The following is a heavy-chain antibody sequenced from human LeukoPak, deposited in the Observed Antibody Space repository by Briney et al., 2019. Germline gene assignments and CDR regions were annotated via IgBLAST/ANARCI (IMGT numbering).Heavy chain of an antibody. D-gene: IGHD1-1*01. CDR2: IYYSGST. Sequence: PSETLSLTCTVSGDSVNSGSYYWSWIRQPPGKGLEWIGYIYYSGSTNHNPSLKSRVTISMDTSKNQFSLKLSSVTAADTAVYYCARDPRPTTRDRDVYDIWGQGTMVTVSS. J-gene: IGHJ3*02. CDR1: GDSVNSGSYY. V-gene: IGHV4-61*01. CDR3: ARDPRPTTRDRDVYDI.